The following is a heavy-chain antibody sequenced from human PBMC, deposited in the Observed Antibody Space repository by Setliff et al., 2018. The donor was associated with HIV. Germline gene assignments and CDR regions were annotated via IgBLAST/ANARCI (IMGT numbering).Heavy chain of an antibody. Sequence: PSETLSLTCTVSGGSISSYYWSWIRQPPGKGLEWIGYIYYSGSTNYNPSLKSRVTISVDTSKNQFSLKLSSVTAADTAVYYCARATFGSTSSGINYYMDVWGKGTTVTVSS. CDR2: IYYSGST. D-gene: IGHD3-10*01. V-gene: IGHV4-59*08. CDR3: ARATFGSTSSGINYYMDV. CDR1: GGSISSYY. J-gene: IGHJ6*03.